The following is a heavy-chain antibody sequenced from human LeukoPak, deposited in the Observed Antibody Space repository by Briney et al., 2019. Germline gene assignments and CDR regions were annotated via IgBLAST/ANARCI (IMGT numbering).Heavy chain of an antibody. CDR3: AKDIARRDGYNYHLYYFDY. CDR2: ISGSGGST. Sequence: GGSLRLSCAASGFTFSSYGMSWVRQAPGKGLEWVSAISGSGGSTYYADSVKGRFTISRDNSKNTLYLQMNSLRAEDTAVYYCAKDIARRDGYNYHLYYFDYWGQGTLVTVSS. J-gene: IGHJ4*02. D-gene: IGHD5-24*01. CDR1: GFTFSSYG. V-gene: IGHV3-23*01.